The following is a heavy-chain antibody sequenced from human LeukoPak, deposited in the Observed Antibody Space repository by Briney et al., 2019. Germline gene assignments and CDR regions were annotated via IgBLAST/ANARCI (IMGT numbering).Heavy chain of an antibody. CDR1: GYTFTGYY. Sequence: ASVKVSCKASGYTFTGYYMHWVRQAPGQGFEWMGWINPNTGGTNYAQNFQGRVTMTRDTSISTAYMELSGLRSDDTAVYYCASYPRYSSSAPFDYWGQGTLVTVSS. J-gene: IGHJ4*02. V-gene: IGHV1-2*02. CDR3: ASYPRYSSSAPFDY. CDR2: INPNTGGT. D-gene: IGHD6-6*01.